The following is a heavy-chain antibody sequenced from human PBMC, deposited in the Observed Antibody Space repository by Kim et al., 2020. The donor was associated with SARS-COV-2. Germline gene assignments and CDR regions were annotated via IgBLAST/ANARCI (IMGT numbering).Heavy chain of an antibody. Sequence: ASVKVSCKASGYTFSTYGISWVRQAPGQGLAWMGWISAYNGNTNYAQKLQGRVTMTTDTSTSTAYMELRSLRSDDTAVYYCARGASPYYDILTGYLYYFDFWGQGTLVTVSS. CDR3: ARGASPYYDILTGYLYYFDF. D-gene: IGHD3-9*01. CDR1: GYTFSTYG. CDR2: ISAYNGNT. V-gene: IGHV1-18*01. J-gene: IGHJ4*02.